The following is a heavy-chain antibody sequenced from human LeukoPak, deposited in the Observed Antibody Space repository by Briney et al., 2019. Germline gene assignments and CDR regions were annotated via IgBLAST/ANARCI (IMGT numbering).Heavy chain of an antibody. CDR3: ARSPRRVGGGKHCTNGVCYSERYFDY. J-gene: IGHJ4*02. D-gene: IGHD2-8*01. CDR1: GFTFSSHS. V-gene: IGHV3-48*01. Sequence: HSGGSLRLSCAASGFTFSSHSMNWVRQAPGKGLEWVSYISSSSSTIYYADSVKGRFTISRDNAKNSLYLQMNSLRAEDTAVYYCARSPRRVGGGKHCTNGVCYSERYFDYWGQGTLVTVSS. CDR2: ISSSSSTI.